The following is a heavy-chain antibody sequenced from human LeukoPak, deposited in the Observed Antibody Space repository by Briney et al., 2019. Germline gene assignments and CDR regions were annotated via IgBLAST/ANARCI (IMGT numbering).Heavy chain of an antibody. J-gene: IGHJ3*02. CDR2: IYYSGST. CDR1: GGSISSSSYY. CDR3: AREGIVGATTALDAFDI. V-gene: IGHV4-39*07. D-gene: IGHD1-26*01. Sequence: PSETLSLTCTVSGGSISSSSYYWGWIRQPPGKGLEWIGSIYYSGSTYYNPSLKSRVTISVDTSKNQFSLKLSSVTAADTAVYYCAREGIVGATTALDAFDIWGQGTMVTVSS.